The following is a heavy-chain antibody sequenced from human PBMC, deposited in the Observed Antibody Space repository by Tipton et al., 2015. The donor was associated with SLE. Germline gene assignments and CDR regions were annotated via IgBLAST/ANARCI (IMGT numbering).Heavy chain of an antibody. V-gene: IGHV4-39*02. CDR2: IYYSGST. J-gene: IGHJ4*02. D-gene: IGHD1-14*01. CDR3: ATHVAESPWASTKDIYYFDS. CDR1: GGSITTTTYY. Sequence: LRLSCTVSGGSITTTTYYWGWIRQSPGKGLEWIGSIYYSGSTHYNPSLKSRVTISVDTSKNPFSLKLDSLSAADAAVYYCATHVAESPWASTKDIYYFDSWGQGTLVTVSS.